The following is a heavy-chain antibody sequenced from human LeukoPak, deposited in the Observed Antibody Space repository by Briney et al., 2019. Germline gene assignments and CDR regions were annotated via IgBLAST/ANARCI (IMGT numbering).Heavy chain of an antibody. CDR2: IYYSGST. J-gene: IGHJ4*02. CDR1: GGSISSYY. CDR3: ARVAAAAGTPFDY. D-gene: IGHD6-13*01. V-gene: IGHV4-59*01. Sequence: SETLSLTCTVSGGSISSYYWSWIRQPPGKGLEWIGYIYYSGSTNYNPSLKSRVTISVDTSKNQFSLKLSSVTAADTAVYYCARVAAAAGTPFDYWGQGTLVTVSS.